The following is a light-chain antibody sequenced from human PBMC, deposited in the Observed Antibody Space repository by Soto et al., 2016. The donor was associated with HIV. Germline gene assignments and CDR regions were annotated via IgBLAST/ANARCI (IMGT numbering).Light chain of an antibody. CDR2: GDS. J-gene: IGLJ3*02. CDR1: KIGSKS. Sequence: SYELTQPPSVSVAPGETARITCGGNKIGSKSVHWYQERSGQAPLLVVYGDSDRPSGIPERFSGFSSGNTATLTISRVEAGDEAEYYCQVWDGKDDHPVFGGGTKLTVL. V-gene: IGLV3-21*02. CDR3: QVWDGKDDHPV.